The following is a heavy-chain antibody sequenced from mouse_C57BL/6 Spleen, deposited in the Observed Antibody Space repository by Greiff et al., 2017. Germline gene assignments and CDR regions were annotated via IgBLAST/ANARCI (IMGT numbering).Heavy chain of an antibody. CDR1: GFTFSDYG. Sequence: EVKLMESGGGLVKPGGSLKLSCAASGFTFSDYGMHWVRQAPEKGLEWVAYISSGSSTIYYADTVKGRFTISRDNAKNTLFLQMTSLRSEDTAMYYCAFNYYGSSFYAMDYWGQGTSVTVSS. D-gene: IGHD1-1*01. J-gene: IGHJ4*01. CDR2: ISSGSSTI. CDR3: AFNYYGSSFYAMDY. V-gene: IGHV5-17*01.